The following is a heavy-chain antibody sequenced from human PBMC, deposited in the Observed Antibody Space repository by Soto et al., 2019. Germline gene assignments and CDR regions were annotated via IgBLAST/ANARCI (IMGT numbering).Heavy chain of an antibody. CDR3: ARSQHPLWFGELSPDNQPDY. J-gene: IGHJ4*02. CDR1: GGTFSSYT. CDR2: IIPILGIA. V-gene: IGHV1-69*02. D-gene: IGHD3-10*01. Sequence: GASVKVSCKASGGTFSSYTISWVRQAPGQGLEWMGRIIPILGIANYAQKFQGRVTITADKSTSTAYMELSSLRSEDTAVYYCARSQHPLWFGELSPDNQPDYWGQGTLVTVSS.